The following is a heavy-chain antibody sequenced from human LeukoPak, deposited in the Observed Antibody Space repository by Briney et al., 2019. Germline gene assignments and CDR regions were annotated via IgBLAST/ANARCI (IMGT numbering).Heavy chain of an antibody. J-gene: IGHJ4*02. CDR3: ARGKEYIWGTYGGFDY. D-gene: IGHD3-16*01. V-gene: IGHV4-34*01. Sequence: SETLSLTCAVYGGSFSGYYWSWIRQPPGKGLEWIGEINHSGSTNYNPSLKSRVTISVDTSKNQFSLKLSSVTAADTAVYYCARGKEYIWGTYGGFDYWGQGTLVTVSS. CDR2: INHSGST. CDR1: GGSFSGYY.